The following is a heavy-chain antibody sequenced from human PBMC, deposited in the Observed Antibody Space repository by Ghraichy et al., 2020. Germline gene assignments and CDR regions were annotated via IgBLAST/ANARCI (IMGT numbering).Heavy chain of an antibody. J-gene: IGHJ6*02. V-gene: IGHV3-74*01. CDR3: ARDIVVVPGYGMDV. Sequence: LSLTCAASGFTFSSYWMHWVRQAPGKGLVWVSRINSDGSSTSYADSVKGRFTISRDNAKNTLYLQMNSLRAEDTAVYYCARDIVVVPGYGMDVWGQGTTVTVSS. D-gene: IGHD2-2*01. CDR2: INSDGSST. CDR1: GFTFSSYW.